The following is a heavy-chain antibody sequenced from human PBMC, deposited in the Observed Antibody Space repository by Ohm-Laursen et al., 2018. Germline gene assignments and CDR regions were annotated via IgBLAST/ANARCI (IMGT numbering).Heavy chain of an antibody. D-gene: IGHD3-9*01. CDR3: ARAGYFDWLLSFHFDY. CDR2: IYSSGST. V-gene: IGHV4-4*07. Sequence: TLSLTCTVSGGSISRYYWSWIRQPAGEGLEWIGRIYSSGSTDYNPSLKSRVTLSVDTSKNQFSLKLSSVTAADTAVYYCARAGYFDWLLSFHFDYWGQGTLVTVSS. J-gene: IGHJ4*02. CDR1: GGSISRYY.